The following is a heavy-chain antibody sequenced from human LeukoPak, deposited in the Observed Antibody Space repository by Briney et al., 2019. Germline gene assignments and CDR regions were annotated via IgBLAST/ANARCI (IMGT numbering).Heavy chain of an antibody. CDR1: GGSFSGYY. V-gene: IGHV4-34*01. CDR3: ARGFRGASFDY. Sequence: PSETLSLTCAVYGGSFSGYYWSWIRQPPGKGLEWIGEINHSGSTNYNPSLKSRVTISVDTSKNQFSLKLRSVTAADTAVYYCARGFRGASFDYWGQGTLVTVSS. D-gene: IGHD1-26*01. J-gene: IGHJ4*02. CDR2: INHSGST.